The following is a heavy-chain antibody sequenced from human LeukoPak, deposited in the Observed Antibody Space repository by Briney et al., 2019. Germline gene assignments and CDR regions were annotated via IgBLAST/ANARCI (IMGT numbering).Heavy chain of an antibody. Sequence: SETLSLTCAVSGGSISTSNSYWGWIRQPPGKGLEWIGSIYYSGSIWYNPSLKSRVTISVDTSKNQFSLKLSSVTAADTAVYYCAREGLVATIDYWGRGTLVTVSS. CDR2: IYYSGSI. CDR3: AREGLVATIDY. D-gene: IGHD5-24*01. J-gene: IGHJ4*02. CDR1: GGSISTSNSY. V-gene: IGHV4-39*07.